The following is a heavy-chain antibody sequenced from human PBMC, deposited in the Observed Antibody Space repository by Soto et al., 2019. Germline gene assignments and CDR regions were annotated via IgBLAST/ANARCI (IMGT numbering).Heavy chain of an antibody. Sequence: QVQLQESGPGLVKPSETLSLTCTVSGGSISSYYWSWLRQPPGKGLEWIGYIYYSGSTNYNPSLKSRVTRPVDTSKNQSSLKLSSVTAADTGVYYCARAIRGYSSSGTRPGYYYYYYLDVWGKGTTVTVSS. D-gene: IGHD6-13*01. CDR2: IYYSGST. CDR3: ARAIRGYSSSGTRPGYYYYYYLDV. CDR1: GGSISSYY. J-gene: IGHJ6*03. V-gene: IGHV4-59*01.